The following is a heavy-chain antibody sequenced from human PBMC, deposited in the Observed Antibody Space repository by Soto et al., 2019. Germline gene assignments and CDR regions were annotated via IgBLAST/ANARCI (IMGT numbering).Heavy chain of an antibody. Sequence: SETLFLTCTVSGGSISSGDYYWSWIRQPPGKGLEWIGYIYYSGSTYYNPSLKSRVTISVDTSKNQFSLKLSSVTAADTAVYYCARVRHINAFDIWGQGTMVTVSS. D-gene: IGHD1-20*01. J-gene: IGHJ3*02. CDR1: GGSISSGDYY. CDR2: IYYSGST. CDR3: ARVRHINAFDI. V-gene: IGHV4-30-4*01.